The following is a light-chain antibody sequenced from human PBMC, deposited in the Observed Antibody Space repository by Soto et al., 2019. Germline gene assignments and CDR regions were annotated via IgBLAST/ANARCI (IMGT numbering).Light chain of an antibody. CDR3: ETGDRNILV. CDR2: LAGSGSY. J-gene: IGLJ2*01. CDR1: SGHSSYI. V-gene: IGLV4-60*02. Sequence: QLVLTQSSSASASLGSSVKLTCTLSSGHSSYIIAWHQQQPGKAPRYLMKLAGSGSYNQGSGVPDRFSGSSAGADRYRTIPNLKFEEEADYYCETGDRNILVFGGGTKLTVL.